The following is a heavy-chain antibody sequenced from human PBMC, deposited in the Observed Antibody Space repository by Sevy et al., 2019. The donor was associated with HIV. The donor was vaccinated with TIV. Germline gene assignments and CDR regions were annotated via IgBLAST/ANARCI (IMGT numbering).Heavy chain of an antibody. Sequence: ASVKVSCKSTGYIFTDFYINCVRLAPGQGLEWVGWINPDNGDTDYGQKFQGRVTMTRDTSLSSAYMELSSLRSDDTAIYYCARNLAIFGVQNGLDVWGQGTSVTVSS. J-gene: IGHJ6*02. V-gene: IGHV1-2*02. CDR1: GYIFTDFY. CDR2: INPDNGDT. CDR3: ARNLAIFGVQNGLDV. D-gene: IGHD3-3*01.